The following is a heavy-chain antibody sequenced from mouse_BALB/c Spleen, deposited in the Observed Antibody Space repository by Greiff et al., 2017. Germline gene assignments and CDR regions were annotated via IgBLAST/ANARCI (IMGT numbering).Heavy chain of an antibody. J-gene: IGHJ2*01. D-gene: IGHD1-1*01. V-gene: IGHV2-4-1*01. CDR3: ARSLITTGVASYYFDY. CDR1: GFSLTSYG. CDR2: IWSGGST. Sequence: QVQLQQSGPGLVQPSQSLSITCTVSGFSLTSYGVHWVRQSPGKGLEWLGVIWSGGSTDYNAAFISRLSISKDNSKSQVFFKMNSLQADDTAIYYCARSLITTGVASYYFDYWGQGTTLTVSS.